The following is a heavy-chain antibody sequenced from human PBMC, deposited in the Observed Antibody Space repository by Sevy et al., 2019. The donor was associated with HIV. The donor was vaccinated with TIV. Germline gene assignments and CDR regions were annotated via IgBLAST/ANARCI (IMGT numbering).Heavy chain of an antibody. CDR1: GFSLSTSGVG. V-gene: IGHV2-5*01. J-gene: IGHJ3*02. CDR2: IYWNDDK. Sequence: SGPTLVKPTQTLTLTCTFSGFSLSTSGVGVGWIRQPPGKALEWLTLIYWNDDKRYSPSLKSRLTITKDTSKNQVVLTMTNSDVEDTATYYCANRRQTGEMKNAFDIWGQGTMVTVSS. D-gene: IGHD7-27*01. CDR3: ANRRQTGEMKNAFDI.